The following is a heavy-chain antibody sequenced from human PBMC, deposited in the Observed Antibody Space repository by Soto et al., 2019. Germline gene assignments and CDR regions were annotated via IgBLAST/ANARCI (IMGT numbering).Heavy chain of an antibody. Sequence: EASVKVSCKASGYTFTSYGISWVRQAPGQGLEWMGWIGAYNGNTNYAQKLQGRVTMTTDTSTSTAYMELRSLRSDDTAVYYCARSYDFWSGYYYFDYWGQGTLVTVSS. CDR1: GYTFTSYG. D-gene: IGHD3-3*01. V-gene: IGHV1-18*01. CDR3: ARSYDFWSGYYYFDY. CDR2: IGAYNGNT. J-gene: IGHJ4*02.